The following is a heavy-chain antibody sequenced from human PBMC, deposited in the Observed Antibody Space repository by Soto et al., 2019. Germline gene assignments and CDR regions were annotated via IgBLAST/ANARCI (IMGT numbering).Heavy chain of an antibody. CDR3: ARGHNPPRWSGYSNYYYYGMDV. D-gene: IGHD3-3*01. CDR1: GFTFDDYG. J-gene: IGHJ6*02. V-gene: IGHV3-20*04. CDR2: INWNGGST. Sequence: GGSLRLSCAASGFTFDDYGMSWVRQAPGKGLEWVSGINWNGGSTGYADSVKGRFTISRDNAKNSLYLQMNSLRAEDTALYYCARGHNPPRWSGYSNYYYYGMDVWGQGTTVTVSS.